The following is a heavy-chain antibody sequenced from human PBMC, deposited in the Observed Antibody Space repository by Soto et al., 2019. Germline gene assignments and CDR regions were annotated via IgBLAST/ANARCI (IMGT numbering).Heavy chain of an antibody. Sequence: QVQLVESGGGVVQPGRSLRLSCAAYGFTFSSYGMHWVRQAPGKGLEWVAGMSWDGSDEFYEETVKSRFTVSRDNSRNTLYLQMNSLRPEDTAVYYCAKECCSGGICYGFDYCGQGTLVTVSS. CDR2: MSWDGSDE. CDR3: AKECCSGGICYGFDY. CDR1: GFTFSSYG. J-gene: IGHJ4*02. D-gene: IGHD2-15*01. V-gene: IGHV3-30*18.